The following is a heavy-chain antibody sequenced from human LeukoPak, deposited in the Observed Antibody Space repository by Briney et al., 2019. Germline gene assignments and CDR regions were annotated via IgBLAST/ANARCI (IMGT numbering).Heavy chain of an antibody. CDR3: ARDVAYYYDSSGYWYDY. J-gene: IGHJ4*02. D-gene: IGHD3-22*01. CDR1: GYTFTSYG. CDR2: ISPYNGNT. Sequence: GASVKVSCKPAGYTFTSYGISWVRQAPGHGREWLGWISPYNGNTNHVQKPQGRVNMTTDTSTSTAYMELRSLRSDDTAVYYCARDVAYYYDSSGYWYDYWGQGPLVTVSS. V-gene: IGHV1-18*01.